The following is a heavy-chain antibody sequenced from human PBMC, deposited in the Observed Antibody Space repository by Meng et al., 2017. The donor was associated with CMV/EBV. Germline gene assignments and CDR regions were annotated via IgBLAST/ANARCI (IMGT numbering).Heavy chain of an antibody. V-gene: IGHV4-38-2*02. D-gene: IGHD2-15*01. CDR3: ARDGCSGGSCYGY. CDR1: GYSISSGYY. J-gene: IGHJ4*02. CDR2: IYHSGST. Sequence: GSLRLSCTVSGYSISSGYYWGWIRQPPGKGLEWIGSIYHSGSTYYNPSLKSRVTISVDTSKNQFSLKLSSVTAADTAVYYCARDGCSGGSCYGYWGQGTLVTVSS.